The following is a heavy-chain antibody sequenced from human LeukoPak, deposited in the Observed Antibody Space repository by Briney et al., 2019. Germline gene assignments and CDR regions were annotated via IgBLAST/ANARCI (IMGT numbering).Heavy chain of an antibody. CDR1: GGSISSYY. J-gene: IGHJ4*02. V-gene: IGHV4-59*01. Sequence: SETLSLTCTVSGGSISSYYRSWIRQPPGKGLEWIGYIYYSGSTNYNPSLKSRVTISVDTSKNQFSLKLSSVTAADTAVYYCARAGYYGSGSQDYWGQGTLVTVSS. CDR2: IYYSGST. D-gene: IGHD3-10*01. CDR3: ARAGYYGSGSQDY.